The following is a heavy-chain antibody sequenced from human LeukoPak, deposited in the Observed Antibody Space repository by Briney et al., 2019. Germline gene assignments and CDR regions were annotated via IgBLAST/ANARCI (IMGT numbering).Heavy chain of an antibody. CDR3: ARGGYYDSSGYYYRDY. Sequence: SVRVSCKASGGTFSSYTISWVRQAPGQGLEWMGRIIPILGIANYAQKFQGRVTITADKSTSTAYMELSSLRSEDTAVYYCARGGYYDSSGYYYRDYWGQGTLVTVSS. CDR2: IIPILGIA. J-gene: IGHJ4*02. D-gene: IGHD3-22*01. V-gene: IGHV1-69*02. CDR1: GGTFSSYT.